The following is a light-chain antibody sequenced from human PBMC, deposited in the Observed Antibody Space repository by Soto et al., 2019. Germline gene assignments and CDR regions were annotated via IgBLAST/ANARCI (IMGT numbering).Light chain of an antibody. CDR2: EVT. V-gene: IGLV2-14*01. J-gene: IGLJ2*01. Sequence: QSVLTQPASVSGSPGQSITISCTGTSSDGDYVSWYQQHPGKAPKLLISEVTNRPSGVSNRFSGSKSDYTASLTISGLQGEDEADYYCSSYTAASTLDVVFGGGTKLTVL. CDR1: SSDGDY. CDR3: SSYTAASTLDVV.